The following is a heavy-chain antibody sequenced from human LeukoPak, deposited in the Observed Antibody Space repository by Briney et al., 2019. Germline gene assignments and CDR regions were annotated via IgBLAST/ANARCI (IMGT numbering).Heavy chain of an antibody. CDR2: INHSGST. Sequence: SETLSLTCAVYGGSFSGYYWSWIRQPPGKGLEWIGEINHSGSTNYNPSLKSRVTISVDTSKNQFSLKLSSVTAADTAVYYCARVGPYGSGSYPLNWFDPWGRGTLVTVSS. CDR3: ARVGPYGSGSYPLNWFDP. V-gene: IGHV4-34*01. D-gene: IGHD3-10*01. J-gene: IGHJ5*02. CDR1: GGSFSGYY.